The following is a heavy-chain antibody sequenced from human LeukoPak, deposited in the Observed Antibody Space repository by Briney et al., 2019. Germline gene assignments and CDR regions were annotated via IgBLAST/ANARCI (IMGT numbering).Heavy chain of an antibody. J-gene: IGHJ4*02. D-gene: IGHD1-26*01. Sequence: PSETLSLTCTVSGGSISSSSYYWGWIRQPPGKGLEWIGSIYYSGSTYYNPSLKSRVTISVDTSKNQFSLKLSSVTAADTAVYYCAAKWEVLKVFDYWGQGTLVTVSS. CDR3: AAKWEVLKVFDY. CDR1: GGSISSSSYY. V-gene: IGHV4-39*07. CDR2: IYYSGST.